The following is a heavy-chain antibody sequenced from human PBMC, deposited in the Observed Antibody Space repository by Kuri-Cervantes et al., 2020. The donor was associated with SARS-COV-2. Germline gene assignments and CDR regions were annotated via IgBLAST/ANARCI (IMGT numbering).Heavy chain of an antibody. D-gene: IGHD3-3*01. Sequence: ASVKVSCKASGYTFTSYGISWVRQAPGQGLEWMGWIGAYNGNTNYAQKLQGRVTMTTDTSTSTAYMELRSLRSDDTAVYYCARGWSGYSLYYFDYWGQGTLVTVSS. CDR1: GYTFTSYG. V-gene: IGHV1-18*01. CDR3: ARGWSGYSLYYFDY. J-gene: IGHJ4*02. CDR2: IGAYNGNT.